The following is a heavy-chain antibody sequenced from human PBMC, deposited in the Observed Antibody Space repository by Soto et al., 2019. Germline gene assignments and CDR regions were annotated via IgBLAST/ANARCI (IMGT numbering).Heavy chain of an antibody. Sequence: EVQLVESGGGLVKPGGSLRLSCAASGFTFSNAWMNWVRQAPGKGLEWVGRIRSKTDGGTTEYAAPVKGRFTMSRDDSKNTLYLQMNSLKTEDTAVYYCAHIVVMTPDFDSWGQGTLVTVSS. J-gene: IGHJ4*02. CDR2: IRSKTDGGTT. CDR3: AHIVVMTPDFDS. V-gene: IGHV3-15*07. D-gene: IGHD2-21*02. CDR1: GFTFSNAW.